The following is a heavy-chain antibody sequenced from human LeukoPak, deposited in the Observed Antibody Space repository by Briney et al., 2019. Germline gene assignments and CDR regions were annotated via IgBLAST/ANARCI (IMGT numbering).Heavy chain of an antibody. D-gene: IGHD2-15*01. CDR3: TTIRGFCSGRSCLGY. V-gene: IGHV3-15*01. CDR2: IKSKIDGGTT. J-gene: IGHJ4*02. CDR1: GFTFSHAW. Sequence: GGSLRLSCAVSGFTFSHAWLSWVRQAPGKGLEWVGRIKSKIDGGTTDYGAPVKGRFTISRDDSKNTLYLQMNSLKSEDTAVYYCTTIRGFCSGRSCLGYWGQGTLVTVSS.